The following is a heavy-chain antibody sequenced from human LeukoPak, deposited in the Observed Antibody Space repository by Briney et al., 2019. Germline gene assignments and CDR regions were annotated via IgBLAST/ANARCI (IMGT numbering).Heavy chain of an antibody. D-gene: IGHD1-26*01. CDR1: GFTFSSYA. CDR2: ISYDGSNK. V-gene: IGHV3-30-3*02. J-gene: IGHJ5*02. CDR3: AKSRPGRSYYVVDWFDP. Sequence: GGSLRLSCAASGFTFSSYAMHWVRQAPGKGLEWVAVISYDGSNKYYADSVKGRFTISRDNSKNTLYLQVNSLRVEDTAVYYCAKSRPGRSYYVVDWFDPWGQGTLVTVSS.